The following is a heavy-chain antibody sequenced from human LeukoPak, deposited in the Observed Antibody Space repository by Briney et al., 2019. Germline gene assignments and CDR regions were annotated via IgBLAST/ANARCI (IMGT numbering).Heavy chain of an antibody. V-gene: IGHV3-23*01. D-gene: IGHD6-19*01. Sequence: GGSLRLSCAAPGFTFSDYYMSWIRQAPGKGLEWVSAISGSGGSTYYADSVKGRFTISRDNSKNTLYLQMNSLRAEDTAVYYCAKADQQWLVRYYFDYWGQGTLVTVSS. CDR3: AKADQQWLVRYYFDY. CDR2: ISGSGGST. CDR1: GFTFSDYY. J-gene: IGHJ4*02.